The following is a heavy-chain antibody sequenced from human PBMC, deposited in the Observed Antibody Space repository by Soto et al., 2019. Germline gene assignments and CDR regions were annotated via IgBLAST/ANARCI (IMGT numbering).Heavy chain of an antibody. J-gene: IGHJ4*02. D-gene: IGHD1-26*01. V-gene: IGHV1-46*01. Sequence: TSVKVSSKASGYTFTSYYMHWVRQAPGQGLEWMGIINPSGGSTSYAQKFQGRVTITRDTSATTAYMDLNSLIPDDTAIYYCAKSGSLDSWGQGTPVTVSS. CDR2: INPSGGST. CDR3: AKSGSLDS. CDR1: GYTFTSYY.